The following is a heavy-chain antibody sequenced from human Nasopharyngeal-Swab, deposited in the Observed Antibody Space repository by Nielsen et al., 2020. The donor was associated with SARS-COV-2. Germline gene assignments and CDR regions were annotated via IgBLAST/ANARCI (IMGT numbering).Heavy chain of an antibody. D-gene: IGHD1-26*01. CDR1: GFTFSSYG. CDR3: ARDGPSGSYLFDYYYYYGMDV. Sequence: GGSLRLSCAASGFTFSSYGMHWVRQAPGKGLEWVAVISYDGSNKYYADSVKGRFTISRDNSKNTLYLQMNSLRAEDTAVYYCARDGPSGSYLFDYYYYYGMDVWGQGTTVTVSS. J-gene: IGHJ6*02. V-gene: IGHV3-30*03. CDR2: ISYDGSNK.